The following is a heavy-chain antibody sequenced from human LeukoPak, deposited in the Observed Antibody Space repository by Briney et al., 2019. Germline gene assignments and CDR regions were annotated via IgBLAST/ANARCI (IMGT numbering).Heavy chain of an antibody. Sequence: PGGSLILSCAASGFTFSSYAMSWVRQAPGKGLDWVSAISGSGGSTYYADSVKGRFTISRDKSKNTLYLQMNSLRAEDTAVYYCAKDLTVTTGTYFDYWGQGTLVTVSS. CDR3: AKDLTVTTGTYFDY. J-gene: IGHJ4*02. D-gene: IGHD4-17*01. CDR2: ISGSGGST. CDR1: GFTFSSYA. V-gene: IGHV3-23*01.